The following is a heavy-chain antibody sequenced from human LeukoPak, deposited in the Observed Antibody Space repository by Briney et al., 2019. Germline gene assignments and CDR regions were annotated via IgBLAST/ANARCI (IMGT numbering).Heavy chain of an antibody. Sequence: PSETLSHTCTVSGGSISSYYWSWIRQPPGKGLEWIGYIYYSGSTNYNPSLKSRVTISVDTSKNQFSLKLSSVTAADTAVYYCARDQGYSYGFWFDPWGQGTLVTVSS. CDR2: IYYSGST. CDR3: ARDQGYSYGFWFDP. J-gene: IGHJ5*02. V-gene: IGHV4-59*01. D-gene: IGHD5-18*01. CDR1: GGSISSYY.